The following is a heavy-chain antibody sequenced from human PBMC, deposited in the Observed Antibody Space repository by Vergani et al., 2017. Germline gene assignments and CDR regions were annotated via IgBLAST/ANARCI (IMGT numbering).Heavy chain of an antibody. V-gene: IGHV1-58*02. D-gene: IGHD6-13*01. CDR1: GFTFTSSA. CDR2: IVVGSGNT. J-gene: IGHJ6*02. Sequence: QMQLVQSGPEVKKPGTSVKVSCKASGFTFTSSAMQWVRQARGQRLEWIGWIVVGSGNTNYAQKFQERVTITRDMSTSTADMELSSLRSEDTAVYYCAAGPNSSSWYGIGGYYYYGMDVWGQGP. CDR3: AAGPNSSSWYGIGGYYYYGMDV.